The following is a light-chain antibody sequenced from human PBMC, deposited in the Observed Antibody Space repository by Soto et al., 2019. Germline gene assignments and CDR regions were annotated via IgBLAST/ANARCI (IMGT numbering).Light chain of an antibody. J-gene: IGKJ4*01. CDR1: QRIFSGSHYKNY. V-gene: IGKV4-1*01. CDR2: WAS. CDR3: QHYYTPPLT. Sequence: DIVMTQSPDSLAVSLGERATINCKSSQRIFSGSHYKNYLAWYQQKPGQPPKLLISWASIRNSGVPDRFSGSGSGTDFTLTISSLQAEDVAVYYCQHYYTPPLTFGGGTKVEIK.